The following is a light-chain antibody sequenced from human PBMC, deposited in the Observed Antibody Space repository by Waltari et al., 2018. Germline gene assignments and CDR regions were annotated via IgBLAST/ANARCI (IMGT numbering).Light chain of an antibody. Sequence: QSVLTQPPSASGTPGPSVPIPRSGRSSNLGSNTVTWYQQLPGTAPKLLIYSNHQRPSGVPDRFSASKSGTSASLAISGLQSGDGADFYCAAWDDSLNAWVFGGGTKLTVL. J-gene: IGLJ3*02. V-gene: IGLV1-44*01. CDR1: SSNLGSNT. CDR2: SNH. CDR3: AAWDDSLNAWV.